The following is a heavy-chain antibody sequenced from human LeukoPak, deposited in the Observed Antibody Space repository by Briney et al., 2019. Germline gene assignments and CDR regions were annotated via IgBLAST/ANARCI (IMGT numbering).Heavy chain of an antibody. J-gene: IGHJ3*02. CDR3: AREGGIVVVPAAPEHAFDI. D-gene: IGHD2-2*01. Sequence: GGSLRLSCVVSGFTFSHYYMSWIRQAPGKGLEWVSCISSSGSITDYADSVKGRFTISRDNARNSMYLQMNSLRAEDTALYHCAREGGIVVVPAAPEHAFDIWGQGTMVTVSS. CDR1: GFTFSHYY. V-gene: IGHV3-11*01. CDR2: ISSSGSIT.